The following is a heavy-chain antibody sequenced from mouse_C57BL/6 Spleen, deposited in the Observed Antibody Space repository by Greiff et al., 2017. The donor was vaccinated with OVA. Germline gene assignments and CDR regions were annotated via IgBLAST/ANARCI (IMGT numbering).Heavy chain of an antibody. J-gene: IGHJ4*01. D-gene: IGHD2-1*01. CDR1: GYSITSGYY. V-gene: IGHV3-6*01. CDR2: ISYDGSN. Sequence: VQLQESGPGLVKPSPSLSLTCSVTGYSITSGYYWNWIRQFPGNKLEWMGYISYDGSNNYNPSLKNRISITRDTSKNQFFLKLNSVTTEDTATYYCARDLYYGNEPAMDYWGQGTSVTVSS. CDR3: ARDLYYGNEPAMDY.